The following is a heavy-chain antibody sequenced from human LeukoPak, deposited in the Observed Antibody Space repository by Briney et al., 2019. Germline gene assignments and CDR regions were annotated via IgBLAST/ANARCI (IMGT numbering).Heavy chain of an antibody. CDR3: ASGYCSSTSCYPYYMDV. V-gene: IGHV1-69*05. CDR2: IIPIFGTA. D-gene: IGHD2-2*01. Sequence: GTFSSYAXSWVRQAPGQVLEWMGGIIPIFGTANYAQKLQGRVTITTDESTSTAYMEVRRLRSEDTAVYYCASGYCSSTSCYPYYMDVWGKGTTVTVSS. CDR1: GTFSSYA. J-gene: IGHJ6*03.